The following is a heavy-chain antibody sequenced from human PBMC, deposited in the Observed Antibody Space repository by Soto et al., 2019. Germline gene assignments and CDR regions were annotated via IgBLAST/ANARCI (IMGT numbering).Heavy chain of an antibody. V-gene: IGHV1-69*13. CDR1: GGTFSSYA. Sequence: GASVKVSCKASGGTFSSYAISWVRQAPGQGLEWMGGIIPIFGTANYAQKFQGRVTITADESTNTAYMELRSLRSEDTAVYYCVAGYDSSGYYSTNFDFWGQGTLVTVSS. D-gene: IGHD3-22*01. CDR2: IIPIFGTA. J-gene: IGHJ4*02. CDR3: VAGYDSSGYYSTNFDF.